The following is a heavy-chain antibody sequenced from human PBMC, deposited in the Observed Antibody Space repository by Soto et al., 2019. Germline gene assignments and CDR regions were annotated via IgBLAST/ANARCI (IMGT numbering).Heavy chain of an antibody. CDR2: IYYSERS. J-gene: IGHJ4*02. Sequence: ETLSLTCTVSGGSISSYYWSWIRQPPGKGLEWIGYIYYSERSNYNPSLKSRVTISIDTSKNQFSLKLNSMTAADTAVYYCARHNYGSGSTYFDYWGQGTLVTVSS. V-gene: IGHV4-59*08. D-gene: IGHD3-10*01. CDR3: ARHNYGSGSTYFDY. CDR1: GGSISSYY.